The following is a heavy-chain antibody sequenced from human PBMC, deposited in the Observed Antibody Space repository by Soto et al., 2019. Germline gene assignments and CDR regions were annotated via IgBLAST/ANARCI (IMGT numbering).Heavy chain of an antibody. CDR2: ISSSGGST. D-gene: IGHD2-21*02. CDR3: ASSLAYCGGDCSPPYYYYGMDV. J-gene: IGHJ6*02. CDR1: GFTFSSYE. Sequence: EVQLVESGGGLVQPGGSLRLSCAASGFTFSSYEMNWVRQAPGKGLEWVSYISSSGGSTYYADSVKGRFTISRDNSKNTLYLQMNSLRAEDTAVYYCASSLAYCGGDCSPPYYYYGMDVWGQGTTVTVSS. V-gene: IGHV3-48*03.